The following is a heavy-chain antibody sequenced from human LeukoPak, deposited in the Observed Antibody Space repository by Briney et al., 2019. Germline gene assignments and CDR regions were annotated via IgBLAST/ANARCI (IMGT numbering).Heavy chain of an antibody. Sequence: PSETLSLTCSVSGDSISSFYWSWIRQPPGQGLEWIGYIHYSGSTYYNPSLKGRVTISIDRSKNLFSLNFSSVTAADTAVYYCARVRGLLWWFIDYWGHGTLVTVSS. CDR3: ARVRGLLWWFIDY. V-gene: IGHV4-59*01. J-gene: IGHJ4*01. CDR1: GDSISSFY. CDR2: IHYSGST. D-gene: IGHD2-21*01.